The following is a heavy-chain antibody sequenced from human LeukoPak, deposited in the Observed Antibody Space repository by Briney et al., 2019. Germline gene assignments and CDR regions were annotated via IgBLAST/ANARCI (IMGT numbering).Heavy chain of an antibody. CDR2: IDSSSRTT. V-gene: IGHV3-48*04. D-gene: IGHD2-15*01. CDR1: GFSFSTYS. Sequence: GGSLRLSCAASGFSFSTYSMNWVRQAPGKGLEWVSFIDSSSRTTFYADSVKGRFTISRDNAKNALFLQMHCLRAETAAVHYCARRVPAQVITDYFDDWGQGTLVTVSS. CDR3: ARRVPAQVITDYFDD. J-gene: IGHJ4*02.